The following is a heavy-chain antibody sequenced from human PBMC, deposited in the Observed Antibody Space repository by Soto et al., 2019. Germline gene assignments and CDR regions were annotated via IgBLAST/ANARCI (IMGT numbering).Heavy chain of an antibody. J-gene: IGHJ4*02. CDR2: VPSKTNTYAT. Sequence: EVQLVESGGGLVQPGGSLKLSCAASGFTFSGSTIHWFRQPSGKGLDCIGRVPSKTNTYATAYAASVRGRFTISRDDSKNTAYLQMNSLKTEDTAVYYCTRQHLDVPVASAIDYWGQGTLVTVSS. CDR3: TRQHLDVPVASAIDY. V-gene: IGHV3-73*02. CDR1: GFTFSGST. D-gene: IGHD6-19*01.